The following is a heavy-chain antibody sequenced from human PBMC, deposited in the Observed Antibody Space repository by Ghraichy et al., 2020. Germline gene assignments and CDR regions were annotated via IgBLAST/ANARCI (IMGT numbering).Heavy chain of an antibody. V-gene: IGHV4-34*01. D-gene: IGHD6-13*01. CDR3: ARGGMRRWFDP. J-gene: IGHJ5*02. CDR2: INHSGST. Sequence: SETLSLTCAVYGGSFSGYYWSWIRQPPGKGLEWIGEINHSGSTNYNPSLKSRVTISVDTSMNQFSLKLSSVTAADTAVYYCARGGMRRWFDPWGQGTLVTVSS. CDR1: GGSFSGYY.